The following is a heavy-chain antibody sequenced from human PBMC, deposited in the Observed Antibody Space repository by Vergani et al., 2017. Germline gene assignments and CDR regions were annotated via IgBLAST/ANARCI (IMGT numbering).Heavy chain of an antibody. Sequence: QVQLQQWGAGLLKPSETLSLTCAVYGGSFSGYYWSWIRQPPGKGLEWSGEINHSGSTNYNPSLKSRVTISVDTSKNQFSLKLSSVTAADTAVYYCARGGPPYYDYVWGSYRPYYFDYWGQGTLVTVSS. CDR2: INHSGST. D-gene: IGHD3-16*02. V-gene: IGHV4-34*01. CDR1: GGSFSGYY. CDR3: ARGGPPYYDYVWGSYRPYYFDY. J-gene: IGHJ4*02.